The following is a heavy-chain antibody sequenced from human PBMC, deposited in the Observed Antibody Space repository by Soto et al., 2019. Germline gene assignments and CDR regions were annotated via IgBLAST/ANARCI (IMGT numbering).Heavy chain of an antibody. J-gene: IGHJ6*02. V-gene: IGHV1-8*01. D-gene: IGHD1-1*01. CDR2: MNPNSGNT. Sequence: ASVKVSCKASGYTFTSYDINWVRQATGQGLEWMGWMNPNSGNTGYAQKVQGRVTMTRNTSISTAYMELSSLRSEDTAVYYCARVNKEDKTATIYYYYYYGMDVWGQGTTVTVSS. CDR3: ARVNKEDKTATIYYYYYYGMDV. CDR1: GYTFTSYD.